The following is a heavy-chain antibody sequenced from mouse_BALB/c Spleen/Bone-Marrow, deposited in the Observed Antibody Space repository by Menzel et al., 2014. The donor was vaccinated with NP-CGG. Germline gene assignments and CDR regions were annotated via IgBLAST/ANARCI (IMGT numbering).Heavy chain of an antibody. Sequence: DVMLVESGGGLVQPGGSLRLSCATSGFTFSDFYMEWVRQPPGKRLEWIAASRNKANDYTTEYSASVRGRFIVSRDTSQSILYLQMNSLRAEDTAIYYCARDPRWLLAMDNWGQGTSVTVSS. CDR2: SRNKANDYTT. D-gene: IGHD2-3*01. J-gene: IGHJ4*01. V-gene: IGHV7-1*02. CDR1: GFTFSDFY. CDR3: ARDPRWLLAMDN.